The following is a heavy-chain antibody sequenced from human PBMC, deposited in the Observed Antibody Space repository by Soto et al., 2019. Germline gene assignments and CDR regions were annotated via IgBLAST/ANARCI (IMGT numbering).Heavy chain of an antibody. J-gene: IGHJ5*02. CDR3: ARDPSSGFDP. Sequence: QVQLVESGGGVVQPGRSLRLSCAASGFTFSSYAMHWVRQAPGKGLEWVAVISYDGSNKYYADSVKGRFTISRDNSKNTLYLQMNSLRAEDTAVYYCARDPSSGFDPWGQGTLVTVSS. CDR2: ISYDGSNK. V-gene: IGHV3-30-3*01. CDR1: GFTFSSYA.